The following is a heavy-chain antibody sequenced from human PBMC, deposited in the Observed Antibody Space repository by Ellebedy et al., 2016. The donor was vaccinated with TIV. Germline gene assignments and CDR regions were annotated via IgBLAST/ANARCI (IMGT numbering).Heavy chain of an antibody. CDR1: GFTFSFYW. V-gene: IGHV3-7*01. CDR2: INKDGSEK. CDR3: VRDPLGYTSTWFYLDY. Sequence: PGGSLRLSCAGSGFTFSFYWMSWVRQAPGKGPEWVANINKDGSEKFYVDSVKGRFTISRDNAKDSLYLQMSSLRAEDTAVYYCVRDPLGYTSTWFYLDYWGRGTLVTVSS. J-gene: IGHJ4*02. D-gene: IGHD6-13*01.